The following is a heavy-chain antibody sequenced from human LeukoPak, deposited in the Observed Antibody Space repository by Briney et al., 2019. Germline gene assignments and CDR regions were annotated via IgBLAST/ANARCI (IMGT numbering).Heavy chain of an antibody. D-gene: IGHD2-2*02. V-gene: IGHV3-23*01. CDR3: AKVHSPVVPAAIPFDY. CDR1: GFTFSSYA. J-gene: IGHJ4*02. Sequence: GGSLRLSCAASGFTFSSYAMSWVRQAPGKGLEWVSAISGSGGSTYYADSVKGRFTISRDNFKNTLYLQMNSLRAEDTAVYYCAKVHSPVVPAAIPFDYWGQGTLVTVSS. CDR2: ISGSGGST.